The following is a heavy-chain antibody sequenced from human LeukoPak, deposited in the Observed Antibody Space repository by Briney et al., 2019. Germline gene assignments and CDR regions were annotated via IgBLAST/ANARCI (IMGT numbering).Heavy chain of an antibody. J-gene: IGHJ4*02. V-gene: IGHV4-61*02. CDR2: IYTSGGT. D-gene: IGHD6-19*01. Sequence: PSETLSLTCTVSGYSISSGYYWSWIRQPAGKGLEWIGRIYTSGGTNYNPSLKSRVTISVDTSKNQFSLNLSSVTAADTAVYYCARVGSSGVRYWGQGTLVTVSS. CDR1: GYSISSGYY. CDR3: ARVGSSGVRY.